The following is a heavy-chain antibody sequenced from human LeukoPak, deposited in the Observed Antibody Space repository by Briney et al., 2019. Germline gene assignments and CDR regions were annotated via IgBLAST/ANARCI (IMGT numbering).Heavy chain of an antibody. CDR3: ARDSANCSGGSCYYDY. D-gene: IGHD2-15*01. J-gene: IGHJ4*02. CDR1: GGSISSYY. Sequence: SQTLSLTCTVSGGSISSYYWSWIRQPPGKGLEWIGYIYYSGSTNYNPSLKSRVTISVDTSKNQFSLKLSSVTAADTAVYYCARDSANCSGGSCYYDYWGQGTLVTVSS. V-gene: IGHV4-59*01. CDR2: IYYSGST.